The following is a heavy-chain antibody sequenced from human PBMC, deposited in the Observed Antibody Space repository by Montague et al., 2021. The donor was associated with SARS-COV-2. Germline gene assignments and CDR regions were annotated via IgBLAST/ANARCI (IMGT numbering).Heavy chain of an antibody. V-gene: IGHV4-59*08. Sequence: KKNPSLTSRVTMSVDTSKNQFSLKVNSVTAADTAVYYCARHYSATLPAVYWGQGTLVTVSS. CDR3: ARHYSATLPAVY. J-gene: IGHJ4*02. D-gene: IGHD2-15*01.